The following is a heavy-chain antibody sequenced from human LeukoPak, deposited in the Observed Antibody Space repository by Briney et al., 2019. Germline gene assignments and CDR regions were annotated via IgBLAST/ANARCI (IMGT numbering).Heavy chain of an antibody. J-gene: IGHJ4*02. CDR3: ARAVGTDGYNLWVY. CDR1: DGSISNYY. Sequence: SETLSLTCTVSDGSISNYYWSWIRQPPGKGLEWIGYIYYSGSTDYNPSLKSRVTMSVDRSKNQFSLKLTSVTAADTAVYYCARAVGTDGYNLWVYWGQGTLVTVSS. D-gene: IGHD5-24*01. V-gene: IGHV4-59*12. CDR2: IYYSGST.